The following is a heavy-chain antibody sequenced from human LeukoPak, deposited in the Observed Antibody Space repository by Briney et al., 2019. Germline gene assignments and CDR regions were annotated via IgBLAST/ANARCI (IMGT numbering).Heavy chain of an antibody. CDR2: MSFDGSNK. V-gene: IGHV3-30-3*01. D-gene: IGHD6-19*01. CDR1: GFTFSNYA. CDR3: AREPTRIAVAGTPLDY. Sequence: GGSLRLSCAASGFTFSNYALHWVRQAPGKGLEWVASMSFDGSNKYYAESVKGRFTISRDNSKNTLYVQMNSLRPERTAVYYCAREPTRIAVAGTPLDYWGQGTLATVSS. J-gene: IGHJ4*02.